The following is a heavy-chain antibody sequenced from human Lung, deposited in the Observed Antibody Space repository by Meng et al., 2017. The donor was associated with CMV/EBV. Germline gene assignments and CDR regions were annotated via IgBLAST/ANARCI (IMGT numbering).Heavy chain of an antibody. CDR1: GYTFTGYY. D-gene: IGHD1-26*01. J-gene: IGHJ4*02. V-gene: IGHV1-2*02. CDR2: INHNSGGT. Sequence: ASVKVSCKASGYTFTGYYMHWVRQAPGQGLEWMGWINHNSGGTNYAQKFQGRVTRTRDTSISTAYMELSRLRSDDTAVYYCASVGRYWGVLLFDYWGQGTLVTVSS. CDR3: ASVGRYWGVLLFDY.